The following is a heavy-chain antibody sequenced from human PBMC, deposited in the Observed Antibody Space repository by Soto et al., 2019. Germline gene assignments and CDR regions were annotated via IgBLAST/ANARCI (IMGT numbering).Heavy chain of an antibody. J-gene: IGHJ1*01. Sequence: GGSLRLSCAASGFTFSTYWMSWVRQAPGKGLEWVANIKQDGSEKYYVDSVEGRFTISRDNAKNSVYLQMNSLRAEDTAVYFCARDWRYCSSSSCPLAEYFQHWGQGTLVTVSS. V-gene: IGHV3-7*03. CDR2: IKQDGSEK. D-gene: IGHD2-2*01. CDR3: ARDWRYCSSSSCPLAEYFQH. CDR1: GFTFSTYW.